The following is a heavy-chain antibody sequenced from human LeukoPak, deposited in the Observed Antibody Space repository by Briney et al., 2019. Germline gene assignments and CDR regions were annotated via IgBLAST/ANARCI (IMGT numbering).Heavy chain of an antibody. CDR1: GFTFSSYS. CDR3: ARGYLGNSGYDYF. CDR2: ISSSSSYI. D-gene: IGHD5-12*01. J-gene: IGHJ4*02. Sequence: PGGSLRLSCAASGFTFSSYSMNWVRQAPGKGLEWVSSISSSSSYIYYADSVKGRFTISRDNAKNSLHLQMNSLRAEDTAVYYCARGYLGNSGYDYFWGQGTLVTVSS. V-gene: IGHV3-21*01.